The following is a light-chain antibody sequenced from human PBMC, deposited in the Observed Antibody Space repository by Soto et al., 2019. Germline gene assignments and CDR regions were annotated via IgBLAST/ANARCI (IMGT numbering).Light chain of an antibody. J-gene: IGKJ1*01. Sequence: DLQMTQSPSTLSASVGDRVTITCRASQSISSWLAWYQQKPGKAPNLLICDASSLESGVPSRFSGSGSGTEFTLTISSLQPDDIATYYCQQYNSYPTFGQGTKVEIK. CDR3: QQYNSYPT. V-gene: IGKV1-5*01. CDR2: DAS. CDR1: QSISSW.